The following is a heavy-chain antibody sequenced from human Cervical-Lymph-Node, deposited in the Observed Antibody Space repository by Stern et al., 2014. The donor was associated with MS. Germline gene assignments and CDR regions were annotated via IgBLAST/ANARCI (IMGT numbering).Heavy chain of an antibody. CDR1: GGTVSSYA. J-gene: IGHJ4*02. V-gene: IGHV1-69*01. CDR3: ATAGDATCFFDL. CDR2: SSPIYGTR. D-gene: IGHD3-16*01. Sequence: QLVQSGAEVKRPGSSVKVSCRASGGTVSSYAINWVRQAPGQGLEWMGASSPIYGTRNYAQKFQGRVTIFADESTNTAYMELSRLKSEDTALYYCATAGDATCFFDLWGQGTLVTVSS.